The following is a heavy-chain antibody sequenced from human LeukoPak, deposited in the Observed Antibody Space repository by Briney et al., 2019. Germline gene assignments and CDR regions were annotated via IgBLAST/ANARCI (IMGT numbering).Heavy chain of an antibody. Sequence: PSETLSLTCTVSGGSISSSSYYWGWIRQPPGKGLEWIGSIYYSGSTYYNPSLKSRVTISVDTSKNQFSLKLSSVTAADTAVYYCARGSNGSSWVYYYYYMDVWGKGTTVTVSS. V-gene: IGHV4-39*07. CDR3: ARGSNGSSWVYYYYYMDV. J-gene: IGHJ6*03. CDR1: GGSISSSSYY. CDR2: IYYSGST. D-gene: IGHD6-13*01.